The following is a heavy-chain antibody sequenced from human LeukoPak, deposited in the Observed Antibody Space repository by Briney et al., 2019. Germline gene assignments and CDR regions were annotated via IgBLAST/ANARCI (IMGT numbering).Heavy chain of an antibody. CDR2: ISSSSSTI. Sequence: GGSLSLSCSAYGFTFYCFSMIWHRQAPGKGLEWVSYISSSSSTIYYADSVKGRFTISRDNAKNSLYLQMNRLSVEDTAVYYCARRLKLQYWGQGTLVTVSS. CDR1: GFTFYCFS. V-gene: IGHV3-48*01. CDR3: ARRLKLQY. J-gene: IGHJ4*02.